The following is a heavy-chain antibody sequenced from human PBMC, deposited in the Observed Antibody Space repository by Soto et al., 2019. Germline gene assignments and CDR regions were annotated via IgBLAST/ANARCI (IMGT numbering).Heavy chain of an antibody. V-gene: IGHV3-48*01. D-gene: IGHD6-13*01. CDR3: ARHPERIAEIGWFDP. J-gene: IGHJ5*02. Sequence: EVQLVESGGSLVQPGGSLRLSCAASGFTFSSYSMNWVRQAPGKGLEWVSYISSSSSTIYYADSVKGRFTISRANAKTSLYLQMNSLRAEDTAVYYCARHPERIAEIGWFDPWGQGTLVTVSS. CDR2: ISSSSSTI. CDR1: GFTFSSYS.